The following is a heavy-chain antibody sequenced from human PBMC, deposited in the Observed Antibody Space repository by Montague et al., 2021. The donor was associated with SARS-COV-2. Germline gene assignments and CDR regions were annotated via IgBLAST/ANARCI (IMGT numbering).Heavy chain of an antibody. D-gene: IGHD3-10*01. CDR1: GASFSGYY. CDR3: ASGEFFYYGSGNYYRSALDD. J-gene: IGHJ6*02. V-gene: IGHV4-34*12. CDR2: VIHSGTT. Sequence: SETLSLTCPVSGASFSGYYWCWVRQSPGKGLEWIGEVIHSGTTNYNPSLKGRVTISIDSSNDRFSLRLTSLTAAAAGVYYCASGEFFYYGSGNYYRSALDDWGQGTTVTVPS.